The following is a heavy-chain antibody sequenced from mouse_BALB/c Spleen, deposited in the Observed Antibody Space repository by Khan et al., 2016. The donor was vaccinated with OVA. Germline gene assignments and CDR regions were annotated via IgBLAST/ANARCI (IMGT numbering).Heavy chain of an antibody. Sequence: QVQLKESGPGLVAPSQTLSLTCTVSGFSLTDYAVSWIRQPPGKGLEWLGVIWAGGSNYYNSVLKSRLSISTDNSKSQVFFQVISLQTDDTAMYDCAKDPPYYSLDYWGQGTSVTVSS. J-gene: IGHJ4*01. CDR3: AKDPPYYSLDY. CDR2: IWAGGSN. CDR1: GFSLTDYA. V-gene: IGHV2-6-5*01.